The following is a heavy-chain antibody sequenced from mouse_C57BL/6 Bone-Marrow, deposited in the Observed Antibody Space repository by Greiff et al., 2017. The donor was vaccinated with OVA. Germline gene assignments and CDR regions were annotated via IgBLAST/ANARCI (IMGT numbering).Heavy chain of an antibody. CDR3: TREVTRGWFAY. D-gene: IGHD2-2*01. CDR1: GYTFTDYE. Sequence: QVQLQQSGAELVRPGASVTLSCKASGYTFTDYEMHWVKQTPVHGLEWIGAIDPETGGTAYNQKFKGKAILTADKSSSTAYMELRSLTSEDSAVYYCTREVTRGWFAYWGQGTLVTVSA. J-gene: IGHJ3*01. CDR2: IDPETGGT. V-gene: IGHV1-15*01.